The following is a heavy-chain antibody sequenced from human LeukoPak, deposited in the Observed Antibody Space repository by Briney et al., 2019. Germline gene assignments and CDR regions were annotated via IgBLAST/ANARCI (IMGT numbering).Heavy chain of an antibody. V-gene: IGHV4-59*01. CDR2: IFYSGST. J-gene: IGHJ4*02. Sequence: SETLSLTCNVSGGSITGYYCSWIRQPPGKGLEWIGYIFYSGSTNYNPSLKSRVTISVDTSKNQFSLKLSSVTAADTAVYYCARGEWDLLFDYWGQGTLVTVSS. D-gene: IGHD1-26*01. CDR1: GGSITGYY. CDR3: ARGEWDLLFDY.